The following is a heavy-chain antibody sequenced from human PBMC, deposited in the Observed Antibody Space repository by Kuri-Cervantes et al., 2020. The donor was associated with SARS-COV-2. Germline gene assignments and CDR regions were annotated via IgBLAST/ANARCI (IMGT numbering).Heavy chain of an antibody. V-gene: IGHV3-43D*03. CDR3: AKDYSSSSDWYFDL. CDR2: ISWDGGST. D-gene: IGHD6-6*01. J-gene: IGHJ2*01. Sequence: GESLKISCAASGFTFDDYAMHWVRQAPGKGLEWVSLISWDGGSTYYADSVKGRFTISRDNSKNSLYLQMNSLRAEDTALYYCAKDYSSSSDWYFDLWGRGTLVTVSS. CDR1: GFTFDDYA.